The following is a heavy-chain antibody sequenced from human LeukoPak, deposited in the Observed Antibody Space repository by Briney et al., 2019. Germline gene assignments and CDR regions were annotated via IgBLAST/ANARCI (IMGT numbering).Heavy chain of an antibody. J-gene: IGHJ4*02. Sequence: SETLSLTCTVSGSISNYWSWIRQPPGKELEWIGHSYYTGRPNYNPSLKTRVTISVDTPKNQFSLKLSSVTAADTAVYYCAGVRSTVGWRSFDYWGQGTLVTVSS. CDR2: SYYTGRP. D-gene: IGHD4-23*01. CDR1: GSISNY. CDR3: AGVRSTVGWRSFDY. V-gene: IGHV4-59*08.